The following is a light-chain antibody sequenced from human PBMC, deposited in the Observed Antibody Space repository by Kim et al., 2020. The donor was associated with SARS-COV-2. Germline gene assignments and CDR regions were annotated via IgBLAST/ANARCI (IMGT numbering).Light chain of an antibody. CDR1: NIGSKS. Sequence: SYELTQPPSVSVAPGKTARITCGGNNIGSKSVHWYQQKPGQAPVLVIYYDSDRPSGIPERFSGSNSGNTATLTISRVEAGDEADNYCQVWDSSSDHPVLGGGTQLTVL. CDR3: QVWDSSSDHPV. CDR2: YDS. J-gene: IGLJ3*02. V-gene: IGLV3-21*04.